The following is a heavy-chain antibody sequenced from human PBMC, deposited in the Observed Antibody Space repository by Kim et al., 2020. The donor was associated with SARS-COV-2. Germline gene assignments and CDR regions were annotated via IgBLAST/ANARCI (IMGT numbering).Heavy chain of an antibody. J-gene: IGHJ4*02. D-gene: IGHD3-10*01. CDR1: GFTFSSYW. CDR3: ARDGITMEAPFDY. Sequence: GGSLRLSCAASGFTFSSYWMSWVRQAPGKGLEWVANIKQDGSEKYYVDSVKGRFTISRDNAKNSLYLQMNSLRAEDTAVYYCARDGITMEAPFDYWGQGTLVTVSS. V-gene: IGHV3-7*01. CDR2: IKQDGSEK.